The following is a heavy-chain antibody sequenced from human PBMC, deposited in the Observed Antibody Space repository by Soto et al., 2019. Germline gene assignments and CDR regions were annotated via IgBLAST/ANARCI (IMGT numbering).Heavy chain of an antibody. J-gene: IGHJ5*02. CDR2: IYYSGST. Sequence: SETLSLTCTVSGGSVSSGSYYWSWIRQPPGKGLEWIGYIYYSGSTNYNPSLKSRVTISVDTSKNQFSLKLSSVTAADTAVYYCARSTYSSSWYWFDPWGQGTLVTVSS. CDR3: ARSTYSSSWYWFDP. D-gene: IGHD6-13*01. CDR1: GGSVSSGSYY. V-gene: IGHV4-61*01.